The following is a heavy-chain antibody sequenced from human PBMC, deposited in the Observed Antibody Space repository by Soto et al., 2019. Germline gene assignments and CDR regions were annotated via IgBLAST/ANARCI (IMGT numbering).Heavy chain of an antibody. CDR1: GGSISSNF. CDR2: IYSSGST. V-gene: IGHV4-4*07. CDR3: ARGPPFDY. Sequence: QEQLQESGPGLVKPSETLSLTCTVSGGSISSNFWSWIRQPAGKGLEWIGRIYSSGSTHYNPSLMSRVTMSVATSKTQFSLKLSSVTAADTAVYFCARGPPFDYWGQGTLVTVSS. J-gene: IGHJ4*02.